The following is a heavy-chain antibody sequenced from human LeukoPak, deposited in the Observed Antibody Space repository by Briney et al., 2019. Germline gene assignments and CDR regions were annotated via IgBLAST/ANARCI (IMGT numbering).Heavy chain of an antibody. Sequence: GASVKVSCKASGYTFTSYGISWVRQAPGQGLEWMGWISAYNGNTNYAQKLQGRVTMTTDTSTSTAYMELRSLRSDDTAVYYCARDPRFLEWSPGANYYYYGMDVWGQGTTVTVSS. D-gene: IGHD3-3*01. CDR2: ISAYNGNT. J-gene: IGHJ6*02. V-gene: IGHV1-18*01. CDR1: GYTFTSYG. CDR3: ARDPRFLEWSPGANYYYYGMDV.